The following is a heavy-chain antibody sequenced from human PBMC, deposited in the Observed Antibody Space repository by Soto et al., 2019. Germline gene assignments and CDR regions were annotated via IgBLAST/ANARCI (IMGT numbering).Heavy chain of an antibody. Sequence: EVQLVESGGGLVQPGGSLRLSCAASGFTFSSYEMNWVRQAPGKGLEWVSYISSSGSTIYYADSVKGRFTISRDNAKTSLYLQMNSPRAEDTAVYYCARDDGLPPYYYYNGMDVWGQGTTVTVSS. V-gene: IGHV3-48*03. CDR1: GFTFSSYE. D-gene: IGHD2-2*01. J-gene: IGHJ6*02. CDR3: ARDDGLPPYYYYNGMDV. CDR2: ISSSGSTI.